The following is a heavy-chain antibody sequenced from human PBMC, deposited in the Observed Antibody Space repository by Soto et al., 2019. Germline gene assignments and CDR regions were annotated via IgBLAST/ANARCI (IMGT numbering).Heavy chain of an antibody. J-gene: IGHJ6*02. Sequence: WASVKVSCTASGGTFSSYAISWVRQAPGQGLEWMGGIIPIFGTANYAQKFQGRVTITADESTSTAYMELSSLRSEDTAVYYCARARVPLIYSRGRDGYYYYGMDGWGQGTTVTV. CDR3: ARARVPLIYSRGRDGYYYYGMDG. V-gene: IGHV1-69*13. CDR2: IIPIFGTA. CDR1: GGTFSSYA. D-gene: IGHD6-19*01.